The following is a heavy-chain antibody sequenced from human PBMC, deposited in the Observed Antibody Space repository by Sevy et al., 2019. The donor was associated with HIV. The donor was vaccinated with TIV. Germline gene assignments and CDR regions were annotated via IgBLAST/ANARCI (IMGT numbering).Heavy chain of an antibody. CDR1: GDSVSSNSAA. J-gene: IGHJ4*02. D-gene: IGHD5-12*01. CDR2: TYYRSKWYN. CDR3: ARGFRDSGYGCLLFDY. Sequence: QSQTLSLTCAISGDSVSSNSAAWNWIRQSPSRGLEWLGRTYYRSKWYNDYAGTVKSRITINQDTSKNQFSLQLNSVTPEDTAVYYCARGFRDSGYGCLLFDYWGQGTLVTVSS. V-gene: IGHV6-1*01.